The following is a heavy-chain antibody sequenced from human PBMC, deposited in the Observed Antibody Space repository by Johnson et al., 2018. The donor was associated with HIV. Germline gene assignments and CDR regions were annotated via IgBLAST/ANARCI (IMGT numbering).Heavy chain of an antibody. J-gene: IGHJ3*02. CDR3: ARNLISTMIQGGNDAFDI. CDR1: GFTFSSYA. D-gene: IGHD3-10*01. Sequence: VQLVESGGGLVQPGGSLRLSCAASGFTFSSYAMHWVRQAPGKGLEYVSAISSDGGSSYSANSVKGRFTISRDNAKNSLFLQMNSLRAEDTALYYCARNLISTMIQGGNDAFDIWGQGTMVTVPS. V-gene: IGHV3-64*01. CDR2: ISSDGGSS.